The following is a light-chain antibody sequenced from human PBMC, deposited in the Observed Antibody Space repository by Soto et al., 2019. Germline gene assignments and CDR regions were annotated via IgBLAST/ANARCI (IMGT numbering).Light chain of an antibody. J-gene: IGKJ1*01. V-gene: IGKV3D-15*01. Sequence: ETVTTQSTATLSVNPRGRTSLSCGASQSISDTLAWYQQKPGQPPRLLIQDASRRATGIPDRFSGSGSETDFTLTISSLQSEDFALYYCHQYNYWPRSFGQGTKVDI. CDR3: HQYNYWPRS. CDR1: QSISDT. CDR2: DAS.